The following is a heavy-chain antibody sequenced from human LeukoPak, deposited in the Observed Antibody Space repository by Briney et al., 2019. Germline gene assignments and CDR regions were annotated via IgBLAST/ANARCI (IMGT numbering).Heavy chain of an antibody. Sequence: PSETLSLTCTVSGGSISSYYWSWIRQPPGKGLEWIGYSYYSGSTNYNPSLKSRVTISVDTSKNQFSLKLSSVTAADTAVYYCASMVRGVYYFDYWGQGTLVTVSS. J-gene: IGHJ4*02. CDR3: ASMVRGVYYFDY. D-gene: IGHD3-10*01. V-gene: IGHV4-59*12. CDR2: SYYSGST. CDR1: GGSISSYY.